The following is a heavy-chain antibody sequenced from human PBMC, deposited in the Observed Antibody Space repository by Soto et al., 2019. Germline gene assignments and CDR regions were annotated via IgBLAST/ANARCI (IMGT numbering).Heavy chain of an antibody. CDR2: ISGSGGST. V-gene: IGHV3-23*01. Sequence: PGGSLRLSCAASGFTFSSYAMSWVRQAPGKGLEWVSAISGSGGSTYYADSVKGRFTISRDNSKNTLYLQMNSLRAENTAVYYCAKGGYYDFWSGYYRFDYWGQGTLVTVSS. CDR3: AKGGYYDFWSGYYRFDY. D-gene: IGHD3-3*01. J-gene: IGHJ4*02. CDR1: GFTFSSYA.